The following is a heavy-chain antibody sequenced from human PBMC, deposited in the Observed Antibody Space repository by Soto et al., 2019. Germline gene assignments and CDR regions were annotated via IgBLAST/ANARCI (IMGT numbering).Heavy chain of an antibody. Sequence: SETLSLTCDVSVEPMTGGYYWGWIRQSPGKGLEWIGSIYYGGTTYYNPSLRSRLAISIDTSKNQFSLRLSSVTAADTALYYCARGWYYFDVWGRGSLVTVSS. D-gene: IGHD2-15*01. CDR2: IYYGGTT. J-gene: IGHJ4*02. CDR1: VEPMTGGYY. V-gene: IGHV4-38-2*01. CDR3: ARGWYYFDV.